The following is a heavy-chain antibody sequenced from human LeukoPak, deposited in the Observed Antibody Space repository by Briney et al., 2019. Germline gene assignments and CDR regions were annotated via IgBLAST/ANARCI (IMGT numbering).Heavy chain of an antibody. CDR2: IGSGSYTI. D-gene: IGHD4-23*01. J-gene: IGHJ2*01. V-gene: IGHV3-48*03. Sequence: PGGSLRLSCAGSGFTFSSYEMNWVRQAPGKGLEWISYIGSGSYTIYYADSVKGRFTISRDKAKNSLYLQMNSLRAEDTAVYYCARVTTVGGRYLDLWGRGTLVTVSS. CDR3: ARVTTVGGRYLDL. CDR1: GFTFSSYE.